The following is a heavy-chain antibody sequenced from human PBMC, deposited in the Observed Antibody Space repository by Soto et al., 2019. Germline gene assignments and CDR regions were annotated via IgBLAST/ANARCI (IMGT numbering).Heavy chain of an antibody. CDR2: IRDKGSNYAT. CDR3: ARYRPGSGALDY. D-gene: IGHD3-10*01. CDR1: GFIVSGFG. V-gene: IGHV3-73*01. Sequence: GGSLRLSCAASGFIVSGFGIHWVRQASGKGLEWVGRIRDKGSNYATTYTASMKGRFTISRDDSETTAFLQMNSLITEDTAVYYCARYRPGSGALDYWGQGTLVTVSS. J-gene: IGHJ4*02.